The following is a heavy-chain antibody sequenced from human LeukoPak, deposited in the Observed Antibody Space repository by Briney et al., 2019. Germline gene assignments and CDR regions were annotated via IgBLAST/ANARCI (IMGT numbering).Heavy chain of an antibody. CDR1: GGSISSSSYY. V-gene: IGHV4-39*07. D-gene: IGHD2-8*01. CDR3: ARDYGDIVLMVYAIGGYFDY. J-gene: IGHJ4*02. Sequence: SETLSLTCTVSGGSISSSSYYWGWIRQPPGKGLEWIGSIYYSGSTYYNPSLKSRVTISVDTSKNQFSLKLSSVTAADTAVYYCARDYGDIVLMVYAIGGYFDYWGQGTLVTVSS. CDR2: IYYSGST.